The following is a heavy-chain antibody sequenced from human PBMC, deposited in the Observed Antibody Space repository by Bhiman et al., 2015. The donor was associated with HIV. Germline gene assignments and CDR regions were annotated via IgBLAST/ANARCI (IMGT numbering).Heavy chain of an antibody. J-gene: IGHJ4*02. V-gene: IGHV3-21*01. CDR3: ARVTPYSGSDY. CDR1: GFTFNSYT. CDR2: ISTSSSYI. Sequence: EVQLVESGGGLVKPGGSLRLSCAASGFTFNSYTMNWVRQAPGKGLEWVSSISTSSSYIYYADSVKGRFTISRDNAKNSLYLQMNSLRAEDTAVYYCARVTPYSGSDYWGQGTLVTVSS. D-gene: IGHD1-26*01.